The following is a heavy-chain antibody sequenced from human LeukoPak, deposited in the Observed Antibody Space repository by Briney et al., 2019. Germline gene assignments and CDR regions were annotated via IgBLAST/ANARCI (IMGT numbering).Heavy chain of an antibody. V-gene: IGHV4-34*01. CDR3: AGGYDSSGYYLDY. Sequence: PSETLSLTCAVYGGSFSGYYWSWIRQPPGKGLEWIGEINHSGSTNYNPSLKSRVTISVDTSKNQFSLKLSSVTAADTAVYYCAGGYDSSGYYLDYWGQGTLVTVSS. J-gene: IGHJ4*02. CDR2: INHSGST. CDR1: GGSFSGYY. D-gene: IGHD3-22*01.